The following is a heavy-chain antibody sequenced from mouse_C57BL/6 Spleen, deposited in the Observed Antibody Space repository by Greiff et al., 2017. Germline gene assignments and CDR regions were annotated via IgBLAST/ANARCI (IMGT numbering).Heavy chain of an antibody. CDR3: ARGGGSSLNWYFDV. Sequence: VQLQQPGAELVKPGASVKLSCKASGYTFTSYWMHWVKQRPGQGLEWIGMIHPNSGSTNYNEKFKSKATLTVDKSSSTAYMQLSSLTSEDSAVYYCARGGGSSLNWYFDVWGTGTTVTVSS. V-gene: IGHV1-64*01. D-gene: IGHD1-1*01. J-gene: IGHJ1*03. CDR1: GYTFTSYW. CDR2: IHPNSGST.